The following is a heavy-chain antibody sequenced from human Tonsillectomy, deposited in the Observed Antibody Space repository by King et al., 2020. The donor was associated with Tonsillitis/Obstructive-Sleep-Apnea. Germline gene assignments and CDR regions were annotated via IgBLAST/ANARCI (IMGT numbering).Heavy chain of an antibody. CDR1: GFTFSSYE. CDR2: ISSSGSTT. J-gene: IGHJ6*03. D-gene: IGHD6-13*01. Sequence: VQLVESGGGLVQPGGSLRLSCAASGFTFSSYEMNWVRQAPGKGLEWVSYISSSGSTTYYADSVKGRFTISSDNAKNSLYLQMNSLRAEDAAVYYCAEWAYNGSGYSCYYYYVDVWGEGPRSPSP. CDR3: AEWAYNGSGYSCYYYYVDV. V-gene: IGHV3-48*03.